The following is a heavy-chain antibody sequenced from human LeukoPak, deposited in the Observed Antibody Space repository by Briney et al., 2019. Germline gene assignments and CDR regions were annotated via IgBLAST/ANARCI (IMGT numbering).Heavy chain of an antibody. CDR3: ATHTGPDYYFDY. V-gene: IGHV1-69*05. J-gene: IGHJ4*02. Sequence: GASMKVSCKASGGTFSSYAISWVRQAPGRGLEWMGRIIPIFGTANYAQKFQGRVTITTDESASTAYMELSSLRSEDTAVYYCATHTGPDYYFDYWGQGTLVTVSS. CDR1: GGTFSSYA. CDR2: IIPIFGTA. D-gene: IGHD5-18*01.